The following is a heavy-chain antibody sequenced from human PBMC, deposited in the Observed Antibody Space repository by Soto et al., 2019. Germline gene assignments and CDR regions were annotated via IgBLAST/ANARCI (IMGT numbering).Heavy chain of an antibody. D-gene: IGHD5-12*01. Sequence: QVQMVESGGGVVQPGRSLRLSCAASGFTFSSYGMHWVRQAPGKGLEWVAVIWYDGRNKYYADSVKGRFTISRDNSKNTLYRQMNSLRAEDTAVYDCARDERFSGYEGYWGQGTLVTVSS. V-gene: IGHV3-33*01. J-gene: IGHJ4*02. CDR1: GFTFSSYG. CDR2: IWYDGRNK. CDR3: ARDERFSGYEGY.